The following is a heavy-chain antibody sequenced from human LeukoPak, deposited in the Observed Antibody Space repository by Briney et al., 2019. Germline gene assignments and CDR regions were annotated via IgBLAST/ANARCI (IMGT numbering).Heavy chain of an antibody. CDR3: ARRAPYYYDSSGYLGYYYYYYMDV. Sequence: SETLSLTCAVYGGSFSGYYWSWIRQPPGKGLECIGEINHSGSTNYNPSPKSRVTISVDTSKNQFSLKLSSVTAADTAVYYCARRAPYYYDSSGYLGYYYYYYMDVWGKGTTVTVSS. CDR2: INHSGST. CDR1: GGSFSGYY. D-gene: IGHD3-22*01. V-gene: IGHV4-34*01. J-gene: IGHJ6*03.